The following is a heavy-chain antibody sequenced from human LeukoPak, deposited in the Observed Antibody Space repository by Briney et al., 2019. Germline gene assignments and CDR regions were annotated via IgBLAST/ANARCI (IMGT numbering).Heavy chain of an antibody. Sequence: SVKVSCKASGGTFSSYAISWVRQAPGQGLEWMGGIIPIFGTANYAQKFQGRVTITADESTSTAYMELSSLRSDDTAVYYCARVQMVRGVIITWMDVWGQGTTVTVSS. J-gene: IGHJ6*02. V-gene: IGHV1-69*13. CDR1: GGTFSSYA. CDR2: IIPIFGTA. D-gene: IGHD3-10*01. CDR3: ARVQMVRGVIITWMDV.